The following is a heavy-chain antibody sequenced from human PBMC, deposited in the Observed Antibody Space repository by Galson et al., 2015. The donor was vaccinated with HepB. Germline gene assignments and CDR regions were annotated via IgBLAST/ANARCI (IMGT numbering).Heavy chain of an antibody. Sequence: SLRLSCAASGFTFSSYGMHWVRQAPGKGLEWVAFIRYDGSNKYYADSVKGRFTISRDNSKNTLYLQMNSLRAEDTAVYYCARDPTPRIAAAGENWSDPWGQGTLVTVSS. D-gene: IGHD6-13*01. V-gene: IGHV3-30*02. CDR2: IRYDGSNK. CDR3: ARDPTPRIAAAGENWSDP. CDR1: GFTFSSYG. J-gene: IGHJ5*02.